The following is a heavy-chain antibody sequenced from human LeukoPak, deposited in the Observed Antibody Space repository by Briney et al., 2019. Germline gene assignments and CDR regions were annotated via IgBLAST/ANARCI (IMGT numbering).Heavy chain of an antibody. CDR3: ATYSAAGRTYYFDY. D-gene: IGHD6-13*01. CDR2: ISPYNGNT. V-gene: IGHV1-18*01. CDR1: GYTFINYG. J-gene: IGHJ4*02. Sequence: ASVKVSCKASGYTFINYGINWVRQAPGQGLEWMGWISPYNGNTNYAQKLQGRVTMTRDTSTSTAYMELRSLRSDDTAVYYCATYSAAGRTYYFDYWGQGALVTVSS.